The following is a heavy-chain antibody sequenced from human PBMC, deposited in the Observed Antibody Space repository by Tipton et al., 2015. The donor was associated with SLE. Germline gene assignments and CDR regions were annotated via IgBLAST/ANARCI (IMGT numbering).Heavy chain of an antibody. CDR1: GGSVSSGSYY. D-gene: IGHD6-13*01. CDR3: ARDGHRAGEFDY. Sequence: TLSLTCTVSGGSVSSGSYYWNWIRQPPGKGLEWIVNIHYSESTNYNPSLKSRVTISVDSSKNQCSLKLSSVTAADTAVYYCARDGHRAGEFDYWGQGTLVTVSS. J-gene: IGHJ4*02. CDR2: IHYSEST. V-gene: IGHV4-61*01.